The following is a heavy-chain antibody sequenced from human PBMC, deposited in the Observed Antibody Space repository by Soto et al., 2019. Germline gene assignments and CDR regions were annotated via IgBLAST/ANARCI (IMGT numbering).Heavy chain of an antibody. J-gene: IGHJ5*02. CDR1: GGSISSGDYY. CDR2: IYYSGST. D-gene: IGHD4-17*01. CDR3: ARVVDYDENWFDT. V-gene: IGHV4-30-4*01. Sequence: SETLSLTCTVSGGSISSGDYYWSWIRQPPGKGLEWIGYIYYSGSTYYNPSLKSRVTISVDTSKNQFSLKLSSVTAADTAVYYCARVVDYDENWFDTWGQGTLVTVSS.